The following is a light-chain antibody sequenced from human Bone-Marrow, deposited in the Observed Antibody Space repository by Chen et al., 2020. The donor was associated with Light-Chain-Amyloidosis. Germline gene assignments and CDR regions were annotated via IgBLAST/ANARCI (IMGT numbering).Light chain of an antibody. Sequence: SYELTQPPSVSVSPGQTARITCSGDDLPTKYAYWYQQKPGQAPVLVIHRDTERPSGISERFSGSSSGTTATLTISGFQAEDEADYHCQSADSSGTYEVRFGGGTKLTVL. CDR3: QSADSSGTYEVR. V-gene: IGLV3-25*03. J-gene: IGLJ2*01. CDR1: DLPTKY. CDR2: RDT.